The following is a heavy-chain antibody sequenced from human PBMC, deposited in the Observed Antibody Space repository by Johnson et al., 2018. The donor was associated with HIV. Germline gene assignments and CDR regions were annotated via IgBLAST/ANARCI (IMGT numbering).Heavy chain of an antibody. V-gene: IGHV3-30*04. D-gene: IGHD3-22*01. Sequence: QVQLVESGGGVVQPGRSLRLSCAASGFSLSSYAMHWVRQAPGKGLEWVAVISYDGSNKYYADSVKGRFTISRDNSKNTLYLQMNSLIAEDTAVYYCARGGYYYDSYDAFDIWGQGTMVTVSS. J-gene: IGHJ3*02. CDR3: ARGGYYYDSYDAFDI. CDR2: ISYDGSNK. CDR1: GFSLSSYA.